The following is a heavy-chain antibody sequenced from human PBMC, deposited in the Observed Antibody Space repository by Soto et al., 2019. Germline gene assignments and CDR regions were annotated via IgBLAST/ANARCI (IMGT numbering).Heavy chain of an antibody. Sequence: PGESLTISCKGSGYSFTSYWIGWVRQMPGKGLEWMGIIYPGDSDTRYSPSFQGQVTISADKSISTAYLQWSSLKASDISMYYFARHGVGDILTGQPDYWGQGTLVTVSS. D-gene: IGHD3-9*01. CDR1: GYSFTSYW. V-gene: IGHV5-51*01. J-gene: IGHJ4*02. CDR3: ARHGVGDILTGQPDY. CDR2: IYPGDSDT.